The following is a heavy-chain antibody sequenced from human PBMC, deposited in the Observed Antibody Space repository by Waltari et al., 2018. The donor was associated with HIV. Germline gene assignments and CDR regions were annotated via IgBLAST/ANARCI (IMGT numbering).Heavy chain of an antibody. V-gene: IGHV1-8*01. CDR3: ARVASRAILSRYYSGMDV. Sequence: QVQLVQSGAEVKKPGASVKVSCKASGYTFISYDINWVRQAPGQGLEWMGWMNPKSGNTGDAQKFQGRVTMTRNNTISTAYLDLRSLRSEDTAVYFCARVASRAILSRYYSGMDVWGQGTTVTVSS. J-gene: IGHJ6*02. D-gene: IGHD3-9*01. CDR2: MNPKSGNT. CDR1: GYTFISYD.